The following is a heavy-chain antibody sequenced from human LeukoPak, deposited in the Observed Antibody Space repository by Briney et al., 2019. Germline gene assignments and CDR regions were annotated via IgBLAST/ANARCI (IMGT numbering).Heavy chain of an antibody. CDR3: ASNHYYDSSPLDY. V-gene: IGHV4-30-4*01. CDR2: IYYSGST. D-gene: IGHD3-22*01. J-gene: IGHJ4*02. Sequence: PSETLSLTCTVSGGSISSGDYYWSWIRQPPGKGLEWIGYIYYSGSTYYNPSLKSRVTISVDTSKNQFSLKLSSVTAADTAVYYCASNHYYDSSPLDYWGQGTLVTVSS. CDR1: GGSISSGDYY.